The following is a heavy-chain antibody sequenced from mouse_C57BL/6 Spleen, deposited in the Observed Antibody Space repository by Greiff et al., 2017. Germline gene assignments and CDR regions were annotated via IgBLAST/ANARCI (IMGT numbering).Heavy chain of an antibody. V-gene: IGHV5-9-1*02. CDR2: ISSGGDYI. J-gene: IGHJ2*01. D-gene: IGHD2-2*01. CDR1: GFTFSSYA. Sequence: EVKLMESGAGLVKPGGSLKLSCAASGFTFSSYAMSWVRQTPGKRLEWVAYISSGGDYIYYADTVKGRFTISRDNARNTLYLQMSSLKSEDTAMYYCTREAWGYPYYFGYWGQGTTLTVSS. CDR3: TREAWGYPYYFGY.